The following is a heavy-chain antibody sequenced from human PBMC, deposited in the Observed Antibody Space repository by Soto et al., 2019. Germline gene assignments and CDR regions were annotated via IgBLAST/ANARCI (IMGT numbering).Heavy chain of an antibody. V-gene: IGHV3-23*01. CDR3: ANRASGSCFDC. CDR1: GFTFSSYA. Sequence: EVQLLESGGGLVQPGGSLRLSCAASGFTFSSYAMNWVRQAPGKGLEWVSVISGSGDSTYYADSVKGRFTISRDNSKNTLYLQMNSLSAEDTAVYYCANRASGSCFDCWGQGTVVTVSS. CDR2: ISGSGDST. D-gene: IGHD1-26*01. J-gene: IGHJ4*02.